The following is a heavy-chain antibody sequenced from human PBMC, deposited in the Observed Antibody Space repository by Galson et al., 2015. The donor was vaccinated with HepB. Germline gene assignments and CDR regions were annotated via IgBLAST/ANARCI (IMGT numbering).Heavy chain of an antibody. CDR2: ISSSGSTI. J-gene: IGHJ5*02. Sequence: SLRLSCAASGFTFSDYYMSWIRQAPGKGLEWVSYISSSGSTIYYADSVKGRFTISRDNAKNSLYLQMSSLRAEDTAVYYCARDGDTAMATGVDPWGQGTLVTVSS. D-gene: IGHD5-18*01. CDR3: ARDGDTAMATGVDP. CDR1: GFTFSDYY. V-gene: IGHV3-11*01.